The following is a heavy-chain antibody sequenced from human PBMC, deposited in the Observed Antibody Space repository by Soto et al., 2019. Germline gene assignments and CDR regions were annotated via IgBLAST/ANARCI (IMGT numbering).Heavy chain of an antibody. Sequence: QTLSLTCSISGDRVFRSTAAWNCIRQSPSRGLEWLGRTYYRSKWYNDYAVSVKSRITINPDTSKHQFSLQLNSVTPEDTAVYYCARDRSGSGWFKAFEIWGNGKMVTV. CDR1: GDRVFRSTAA. D-gene: IGHD6-19*01. J-gene: IGHJ3*02. V-gene: IGHV6-1*01. CDR3: ARDRSGSGWFKAFEI. CDR2: TYYRSKWYN.